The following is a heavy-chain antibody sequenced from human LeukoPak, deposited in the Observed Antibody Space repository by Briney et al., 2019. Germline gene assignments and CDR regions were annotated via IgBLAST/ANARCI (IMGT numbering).Heavy chain of an antibody. V-gene: IGHV4-59*01. CDR1: GGSISSYY. CDR3: ARDLDWNYVFDY. Sequence: PSETLSLTCTVSGGSISSYYWSWIRQPPGKGLEWIGYIYYSGSTNYNPSLKSRVTISVDTSKNQFSLKLSSVTAADTAVYYCARDLDWNYVFDYWGQGTLVTVSS. J-gene: IGHJ4*02. D-gene: IGHD1-7*01. CDR2: IYYSGST.